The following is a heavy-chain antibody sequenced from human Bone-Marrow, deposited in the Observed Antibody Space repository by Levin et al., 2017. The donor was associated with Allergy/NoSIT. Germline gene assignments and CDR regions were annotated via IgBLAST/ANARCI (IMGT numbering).Heavy chain of an antibody. Sequence: PSETLSLTCTVSGGSIRSYYWSWIRQPPGKGLEWIGHISYSESTNYNPSLKSRLSISIDTSENQFSLELSSVTAADTAVYYCARLNSAWYGGSWGQGTLVTVSS. CDR3: ARLNSAWYGGS. CDR1: GGSIRSYY. D-gene: IGHD6-19*01. V-gene: IGHV4-59*08. CDR2: ISYSEST. J-gene: IGHJ5*02.